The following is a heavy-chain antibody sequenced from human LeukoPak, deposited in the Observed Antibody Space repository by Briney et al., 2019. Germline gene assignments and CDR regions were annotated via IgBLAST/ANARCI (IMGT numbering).Heavy chain of an antibody. D-gene: IGHD3-3*01. CDR3: ATPHYDFWSGYPHQYYYYGMDV. V-gene: IGHV1-18*04. J-gene: IGHJ6*02. Sequence: EASVKVSCRASGYTFTTNGISWVRQAPGQGLEWMAWISPYNGDTKYAQELQGRLTVTTDTSTSTAYMELSSLRSEDTAVYYCATPHYDFWSGYPHQYYYYGMDVWGQGTTVTVSS. CDR2: ISPYNGDT. CDR1: GYTFTTNG.